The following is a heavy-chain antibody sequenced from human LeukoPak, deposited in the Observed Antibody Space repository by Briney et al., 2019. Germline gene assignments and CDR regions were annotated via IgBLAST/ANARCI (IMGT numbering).Heavy chain of an antibody. CDR2: INAGNGNT. V-gene: IGHV1-3*01. Sequence: ASVKVSCKASGYTFTSYAMHWVRQAPGQRLEWMGWINAGNGNTKYSQKFQGRVTVTRDTSTSTVYMELNRLRSEDTAVYYCAREGEAARPGLNDAFDIWGQGTMVTVSS. CDR1: GYTFTSYA. D-gene: IGHD6-6*01. CDR3: AREGEAARPGLNDAFDI. J-gene: IGHJ3*02.